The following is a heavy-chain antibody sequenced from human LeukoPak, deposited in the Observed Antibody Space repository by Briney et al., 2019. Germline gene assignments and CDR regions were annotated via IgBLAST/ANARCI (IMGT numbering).Heavy chain of an antibody. CDR3: ARHQHSGREHYYGMDV. CDR2: VYHTGTT. J-gene: IGHJ6*02. CDR1: GGSIGIYY. V-gene: IGHV4-59*08. Sequence: SDTLSLTCTVSGGSIGIYYWSWIRQPPGKGLEWVGYVYHTGTTSYNPSLKSRVTISVDTSKNHFSVTLNSVTAADTAVYYCARHQHSGREHYYGMDVWGQGAAVTVSS. D-gene: IGHD1-26*01.